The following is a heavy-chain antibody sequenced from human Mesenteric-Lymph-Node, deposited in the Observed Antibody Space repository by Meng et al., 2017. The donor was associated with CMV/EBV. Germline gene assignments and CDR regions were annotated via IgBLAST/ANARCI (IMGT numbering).Heavy chain of an antibody. Sequence: GGSLRPSCAPSGFSSSNYAMSWVRQAPGKGLGWVSVISAIGSITYDADAVKGRVTVSRDNSKNTVYLQMNSLRAEDTAVYYCARGTGLYDFWSGYPLGMDVWGQGTTVTVSS. CDR1: GFSSSNYA. CDR3: ARGTGLYDFWSGYPLGMDV. D-gene: IGHD3-3*01. V-gene: IGHV3-23*01. CDR2: ISAIGSIT. J-gene: IGHJ6*02.